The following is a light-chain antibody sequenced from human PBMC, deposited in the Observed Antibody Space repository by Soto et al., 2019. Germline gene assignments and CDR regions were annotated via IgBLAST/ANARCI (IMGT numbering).Light chain of an antibody. Sequence: IPMTQSPSSLSASVGDRVTITCRASQVIGTYLNWYQQKPGRAPKILIYAASNLQSGVPSRFSGSGSVTHFTLTISSLQPEDYATYYCQQTYTTVSFGGGTKVEIK. CDR2: AAS. V-gene: IGKV1-39*01. CDR3: QQTYTTVS. CDR1: QVIGTY. J-gene: IGKJ4*01.